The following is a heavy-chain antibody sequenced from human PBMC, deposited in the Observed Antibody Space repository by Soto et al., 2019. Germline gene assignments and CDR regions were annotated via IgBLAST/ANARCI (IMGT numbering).Heavy chain of an antibody. V-gene: IGHV3-30*18. CDR1: GFTFSSYG. D-gene: IGHD3-9*01. J-gene: IGHJ6*02. CDR3: AKNVLGGYLTSYYYYGMDV. CDR2: ISYDGSNK. Sequence: GGSLRLSCAASGFTFSSYGMHWVRQAPGKGLEWVAVISYDGSNKYYADSVKGRFTISRDNSKNTLYLQMNSLRAEDTAVYYCAKNVLGGYLTSYYYYGMDVWGQGTTVTVSS.